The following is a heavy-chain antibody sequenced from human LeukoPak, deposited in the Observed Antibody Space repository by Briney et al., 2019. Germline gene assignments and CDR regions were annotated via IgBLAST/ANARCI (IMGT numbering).Heavy chain of an antibody. V-gene: IGHV3-48*04. D-gene: IGHD3-16*01. Sequence: PGGSLRLSCAASGFTFSTYSINSVRQAPGKGLEWVSYISSSSSIINYAESVRCRFTISRDNAKNLLYLHMNSLRAEDTAVYYCERDYEERTTDYWGQGTLDTVSS. J-gene: IGHJ4*02. CDR3: ERDYEERTTDY. CDR1: GFTFSTYS. CDR2: ISSSSSII.